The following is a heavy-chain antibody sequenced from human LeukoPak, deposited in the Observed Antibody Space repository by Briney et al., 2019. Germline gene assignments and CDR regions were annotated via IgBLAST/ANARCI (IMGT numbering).Heavy chain of an antibody. CDR2: IYARGNT. Sequence: PSETLSLTCTVSGGSISGNYYWSWIRQPAGKGLEWIGRIYARGNTNYNPSLKSRVTISVDTSKNQFSLKLSSVTAADTAVYFCARGRGYFDWLSPEEQHDAFDIWGQGTMVTVSS. CDR3: ARGRGYFDWLSPEEQHDAFDI. D-gene: IGHD3-9*01. J-gene: IGHJ3*02. V-gene: IGHV4-61*02. CDR1: GGSISGNYY.